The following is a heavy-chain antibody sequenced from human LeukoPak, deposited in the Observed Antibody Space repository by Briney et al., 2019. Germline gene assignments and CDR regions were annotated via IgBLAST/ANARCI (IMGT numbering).Heavy chain of an antibody. CDR2: ISGSGGST. V-gene: IGHV3-23*01. CDR1: GFAFSSYA. Sequence: GSLRLSCAASGFAFSSYAMSWVRQAPGKGLEWVSAISGSGGSTYYADSVKGRFTISRDNSKNTLYLQMNSLRAGDTAVYYCAGETVVVTYNYWGQGTLVTVSS. CDR3: AGETVVVTYNY. D-gene: IGHD2-21*02. J-gene: IGHJ4*02.